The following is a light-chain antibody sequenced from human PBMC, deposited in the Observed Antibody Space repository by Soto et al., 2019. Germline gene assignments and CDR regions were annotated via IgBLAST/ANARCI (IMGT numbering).Light chain of an antibody. Sequence: EKVMTQSPATLSVSPGERATLSCRASQSVSSNLAWYQQKPGQAPRLLIYDASTRGTGIPARFSGSGSGTKFTLTISSLQSEELAVYYCQQYDDWPETFGQGTKVEIK. CDR2: DAS. CDR3: QQYDDWPET. V-gene: IGKV3-15*01. CDR1: QSVSSN. J-gene: IGKJ1*01.